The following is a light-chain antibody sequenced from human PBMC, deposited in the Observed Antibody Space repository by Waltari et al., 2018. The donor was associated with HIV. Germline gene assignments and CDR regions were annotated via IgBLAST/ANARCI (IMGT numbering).Light chain of an antibody. V-gene: IGLV2-8*01. Sequence: QSALTQPPSASGSPGQSVTISCTGTSSDVGGYNYVSWYQQHPGKAPKLMIYEVSNRPSGVPVRFSGSKSGNTASLTVSGLQAEDEADYYCSSYAGSSVVFGGGTKLTVL. CDR2: EVS. CDR3: SSYAGSSVV. J-gene: IGLJ2*01. CDR1: SSDVGGYNY.